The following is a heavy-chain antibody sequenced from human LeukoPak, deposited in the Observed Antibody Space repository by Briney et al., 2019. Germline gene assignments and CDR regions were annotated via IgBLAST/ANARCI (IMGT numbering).Heavy chain of an antibody. J-gene: IGHJ6*03. CDR2: ISHDESRQ. V-gene: IGHV3-30-3*01. CDR1: GFTFSSYA. Sequence: GGSLRLSCAASGFTFSSYAMDWVRQAPGKGLEWVAVISHDESRQDYADPVKGRFTISRDNAKNSLYLQMNSLRAEDTAVYYCVRGSLVYYYYYMDVWGKGTTVTVSS. CDR3: VRGSLVYYYYYMDV.